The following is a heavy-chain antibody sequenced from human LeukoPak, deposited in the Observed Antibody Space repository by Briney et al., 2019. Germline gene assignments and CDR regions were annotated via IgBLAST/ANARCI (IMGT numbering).Heavy chain of an antibody. D-gene: IGHD3-22*01. CDR1: GGTFSSYA. Sequence: GASVKVSCKASGGTFSSYAISWVRQAPGQGLEWMGGIIPIFGTANYAQKFQGRVTITADESTSTAYMELSSLRSEDTAVYYCARDPHYYDSSGYSPDWFDPWGQGTLVTVSS. CDR3: ARDPHYYDSSGYSPDWFDP. CDR2: IIPIFGTA. V-gene: IGHV1-69*13. J-gene: IGHJ5*02.